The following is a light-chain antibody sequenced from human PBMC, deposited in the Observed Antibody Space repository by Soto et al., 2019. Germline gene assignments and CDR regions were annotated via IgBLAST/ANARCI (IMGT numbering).Light chain of an antibody. J-gene: IGLJ3*02. CDR1: SSDVGGYNY. Sequence: QSALTQPPSASGSPGQSVTISCTGTSSDVGGYNYVSWYQQHPGKAPKLMISQVTKRPSGVPDRFSASKSGNTASLTVSGLQAEDEANYYCSSYASSNTGVFGGGTKLTVL. V-gene: IGLV2-8*01. CDR2: QVT. CDR3: SSYASSNTGV.